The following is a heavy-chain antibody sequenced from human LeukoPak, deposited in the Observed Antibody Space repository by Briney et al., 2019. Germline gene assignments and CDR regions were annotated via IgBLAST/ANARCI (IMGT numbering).Heavy chain of an antibody. J-gene: IGHJ4*02. D-gene: IGHD2-2*01. CDR3: ARSCRSTSCQIED. V-gene: IGHV3-74*01. CDR1: GFTFSSYW. CDR2: IDLDGSTA. Sequence: GGSLGLSCAASGFTFSSYWMHCVRQAPEKGLGWVSRIDLDGSTARYAASVKGRFTISRDNAKNMLYLQMNSLRAEDTAVYYCARSCRSTSCQIEDWGQGNLVTVSS.